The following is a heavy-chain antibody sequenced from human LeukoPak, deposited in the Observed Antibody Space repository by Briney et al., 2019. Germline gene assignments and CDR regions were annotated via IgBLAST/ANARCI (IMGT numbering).Heavy chain of an antibody. Sequence: GASLRLSCAASGFTFSSYAMSWVRQAPGKGLEWVSAISGSGGSTYYADSVKGRFTISRDNSKNTLYLQMNSLRAEDTAVYYCARAGGSGSYNAFDIWGPGTMVTVSS. CDR2: ISGSGGST. J-gene: IGHJ3*02. V-gene: IGHV3-23*01. CDR1: GFTFSSYA. CDR3: ARAGGSGSYNAFDI. D-gene: IGHD3-10*01.